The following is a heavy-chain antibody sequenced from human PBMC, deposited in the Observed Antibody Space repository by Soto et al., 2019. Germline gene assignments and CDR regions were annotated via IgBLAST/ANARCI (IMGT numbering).Heavy chain of an antibody. CDR3: ARHGYNYGGGYFDS. CDR1: GVTVSSNY. Sequence: EVQLVESGGGLVQPGGSLRLSCAASGVTVSSNYMSWVRQAPGKGLEWVSVIYSGGSTYYADSVKGRFTFSRDNSKNTLYLQMNSLRADDKAVYYCARHGYNYGGGYFDSWGQGTLVTVSS. J-gene: IGHJ4*02. CDR2: IYSGGST. D-gene: IGHD5-18*01. V-gene: IGHV3-66*04.